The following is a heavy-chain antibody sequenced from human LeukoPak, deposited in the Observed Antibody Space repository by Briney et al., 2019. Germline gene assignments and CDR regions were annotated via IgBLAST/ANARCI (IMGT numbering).Heavy chain of an antibody. D-gene: IGHD2-15*01. CDR3: VVGGSPGY. Sequence: GGSLRLSCAASGLAFSAYKMHWVSQAPRKGLVWVSRISTDGYTTDYADFVQGRFTASRDNTKNTWSLEMNSLRAEDTAVYYCVVGGSPGYWGQGTLVTVSS. CDR2: ISTDGYTT. CDR1: GLAFSAYK. V-gene: IGHV3-74*01. J-gene: IGHJ4*02.